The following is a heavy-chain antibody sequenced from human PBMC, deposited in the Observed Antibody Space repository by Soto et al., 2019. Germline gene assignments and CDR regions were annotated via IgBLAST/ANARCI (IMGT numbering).Heavy chain of an antibody. J-gene: IGHJ4*02. CDR3: AKASGWFGEFDY. Sequence: EVQLLESGGGLVQPGGSLRLSGDASGFTFSSYALSWVRQPPGTGLEWVSAISGSGGSTYYPDSVKGRFTISRDNSKNTLYLQMNSLRAEDTAVYYCAKASGWFGEFDYWGQGTLVTVSS. CDR2: ISGSGGST. D-gene: IGHD3-10*01. V-gene: IGHV3-23*01. CDR1: GFTFSSYA.